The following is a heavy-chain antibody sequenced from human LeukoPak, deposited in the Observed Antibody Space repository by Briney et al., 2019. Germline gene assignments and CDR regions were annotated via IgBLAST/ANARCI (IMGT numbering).Heavy chain of an antibody. V-gene: IGHV3-30*02. J-gene: IGHJ4*02. Sequence: GGSLRLSCAASGFTFSSYGMHWVRQAPGKGLEWVAFIRYDGSNKYYADSVKGRFTISRDNSKNTLYLQMNSLRAEDTAVYYCAKTETYYDSSGYSNYYFDYWGQGTLVTVSS. D-gene: IGHD3-22*01. CDR1: GFTFSSYG. CDR2: IRYDGSNK. CDR3: AKTETYYDSSGYSNYYFDY.